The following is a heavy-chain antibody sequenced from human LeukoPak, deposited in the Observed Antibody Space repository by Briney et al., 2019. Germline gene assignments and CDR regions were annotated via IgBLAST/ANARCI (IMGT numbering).Heavy chain of an antibody. Sequence: SETLSLTCAVYGGSFSGYYWSWIRQPPGKGLEWIGEINHSGSTNYNPSLKSRVTISVDTSKNQFSLKLSSVPAADTAVYYCARGRIQGGYYYFDYWGQGTLVTVSS. CDR2: INHSGST. CDR1: GGSFSGYY. CDR3: ARGRIQGGYYYFDY. J-gene: IGHJ4*02. V-gene: IGHV4-34*01. D-gene: IGHD3-22*01.